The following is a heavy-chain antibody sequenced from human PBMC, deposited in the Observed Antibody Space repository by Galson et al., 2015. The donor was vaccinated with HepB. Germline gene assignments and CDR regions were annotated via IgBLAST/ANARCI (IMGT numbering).Heavy chain of an antibody. J-gene: IGHJ4*02. CDR2: ISTDSSYI. D-gene: IGHD3-9*01. V-gene: IGHV3-21*01. CDR1: GFTFSTYT. Sequence: SLRLSCAASGFTFSTYTMNWVRQAPGEGLEWVSSISTDSSYIYYADSLKGRFTTSRDNGKNSLYLHMNSLRVEDSAVYYCTRGPYYDILGRADHWGQGTLVTVSS. CDR3: TRGPYYDILGRADH.